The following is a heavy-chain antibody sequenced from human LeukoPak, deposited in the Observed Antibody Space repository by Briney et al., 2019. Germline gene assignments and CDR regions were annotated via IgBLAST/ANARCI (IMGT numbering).Heavy chain of an antibody. J-gene: IGHJ4*02. CDR3: AKDLGAIGSSYYDD. CDR2: LRFDGSNQ. CDR1: GFTFNNFG. D-gene: IGHD6-13*01. V-gene: IGHV3-30*02. Sequence: GGSLRLSCAASGFTFNNFGMHWVRQAPGKGLEWVSFLRFDGSNQDYADSVKGRFTVSRDNSKNTLYLQTNSLRAEDTAVYYCAKDLGAIGSSYYDDWGQGTLVTVSS.